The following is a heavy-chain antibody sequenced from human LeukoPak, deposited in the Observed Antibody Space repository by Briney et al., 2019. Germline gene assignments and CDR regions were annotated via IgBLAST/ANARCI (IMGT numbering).Heavy chain of an antibody. V-gene: IGHV3-48*03. CDR3: ARDRHKYNYDSGGYPPY. J-gene: IGHJ4*02. D-gene: IGHD3-22*01. CDR2: ISASGTLT. CDR1: VFIFSSYE. Sequence: QGGGSLRLSCAASVFIFSSYEMNWVRQARGGGLEWLSYISASGTLTHYADSVEGRFTISRDNAKNSLYLQMNTLRAEDTAVYYCARDRHKYNYDSGGYPPYWGQGTLVSVSS.